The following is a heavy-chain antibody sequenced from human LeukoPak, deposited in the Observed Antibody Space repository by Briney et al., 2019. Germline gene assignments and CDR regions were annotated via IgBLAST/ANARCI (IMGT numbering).Heavy chain of an antibody. CDR3: ARVSSSWYNYLDY. D-gene: IGHD6-13*01. CDR1: GGSISNYH. J-gene: IGHJ4*02. Sequence: SETLSLTCTVSGGSISNYHWSWIRQPPGKGLEWIGYTYYSGSTKYNPSLKSRVTISVDPSKNQFSLRLSSVTAADTAVYYCARVSSSWYNYLDYWGQGALVTVSS. CDR2: TYYSGST. V-gene: IGHV4-59*01.